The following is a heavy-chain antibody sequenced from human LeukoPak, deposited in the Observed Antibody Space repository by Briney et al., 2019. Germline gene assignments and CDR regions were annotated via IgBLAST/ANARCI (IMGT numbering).Heavy chain of an antibody. CDR1: GGSFSGYY. CDR2: INHSGST. V-gene: IGHV4-34*01. Sequence: SETLSLTCAVYGGSFSGYYWSWIRQPPGKGLEWIGEINHSGSTNYNPSLKSRVTISVDTSKNQSSLKLSSVTAADTAVYYCAREAIYGDYDWGQGTLVTVSS. CDR3: AREAIYGDYD. D-gene: IGHD4-17*01. J-gene: IGHJ4*02.